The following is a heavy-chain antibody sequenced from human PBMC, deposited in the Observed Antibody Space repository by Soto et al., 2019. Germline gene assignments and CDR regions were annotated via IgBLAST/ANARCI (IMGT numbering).Heavy chain of an antibody. J-gene: IGHJ6*02. CDR2: INHSGST. V-gene: IGHV4-34*01. CDR1: VGSFSGYY. D-gene: IGHD3-10*02. Sequence: SETLSLTCAVYVGSFSGYYWSWIRQPPGKGLEWIGEINHSGSTNYNPSLKSRVTISVDTSKNQFSLKLSSVTAADTAVYYCARGDVSGMDVGGQGTTVTVSS. CDR3: ARGDVSGMDV.